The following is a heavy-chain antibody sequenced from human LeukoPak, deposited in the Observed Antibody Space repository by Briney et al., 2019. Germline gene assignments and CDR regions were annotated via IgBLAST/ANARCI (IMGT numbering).Heavy chain of an antibody. Sequence: SETLSLTCTVSGGSISSGDYYWSWIRQPPGKGLEWIVYIYYSGSTYYNPSLKSRVTISVDTSKNQFSLKLSSVTAADTAVYYCARGFYYDSSGSPFGYYGMDVWGQGTTVTVSS. CDR3: ARGFYYDSSGSPFGYYGMDV. D-gene: IGHD3-22*01. J-gene: IGHJ6*02. CDR1: GGSISSGDYY. CDR2: IYYSGST. V-gene: IGHV4-30-4*01.